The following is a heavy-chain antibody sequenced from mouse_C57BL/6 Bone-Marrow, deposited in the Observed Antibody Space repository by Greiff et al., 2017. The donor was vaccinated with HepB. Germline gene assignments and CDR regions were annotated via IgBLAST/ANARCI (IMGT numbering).Heavy chain of an antibody. D-gene: IGHD1-1*01. CDR2: ISSGGSYT. CDR3: ARRGLLRYGWYFDV. V-gene: IGHV5-6*02. Sequence: LVESGGDLVKPGGSLKLSCAASGFTFSSYGMSWVRQTPDKRLEWVATISSGGSYTYYPDSVKGRFTISRDNAKNTLYLQMSSLKSEDTAMYYCARRGLLRYGWYFDVWGTGTTVTVSS. CDR1: GFTFSSYG. J-gene: IGHJ1*03.